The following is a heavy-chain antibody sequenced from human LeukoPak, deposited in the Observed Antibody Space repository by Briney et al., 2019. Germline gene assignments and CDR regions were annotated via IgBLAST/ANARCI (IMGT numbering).Heavy chain of an antibody. D-gene: IGHD6-19*01. CDR3: SKLKGWYGEGYFDY. V-gene: IGHV3-53*01. CDR2: IYSGGAT. CDR1: GFTDSSNY. Sequence: GGSLTLSCAASGFTDSSNYMIWLRQPAGKGLEWVSVIYSGGATFYADSVKGRFTISRDNSKNTLYLQMNSLRADDTAVYYCSKLKGWYGEGYFDYWGQGTLVTVSS. J-gene: IGHJ4*02.